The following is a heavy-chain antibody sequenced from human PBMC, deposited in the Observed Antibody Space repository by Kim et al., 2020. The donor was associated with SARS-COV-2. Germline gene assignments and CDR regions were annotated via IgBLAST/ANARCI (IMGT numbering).Heavy chain of an antibody. J-gene: IGHJ4*02. CDR1: GGSISSSSYY. D-gene: IGHD5-12*01. CDR3: ARFEMATYYFDY. Sequence: SETLSLTCTVSGGSISSSSYYWGWIRQPPGKGLEWIGSIYYSGSTYYNPSLKSRVTISVDTSKNQFSLKLSSVTAADTAVYYCARFEMATYYFDYWAREPWSPSPQ. CDR2: IYYSGST. V-gene: IGHV4-39*01.